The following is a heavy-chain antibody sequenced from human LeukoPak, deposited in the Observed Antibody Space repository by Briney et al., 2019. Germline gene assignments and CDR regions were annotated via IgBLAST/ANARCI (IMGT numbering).Heavy chain of an antibody. J-gene: IGHJ6*03. Sequence: ASVKVSCKASGYTFTSYYMHWVRQAAGQGHEWMGIINPSGGSTSYAQKFQGRVTMTRDMSTSTVYMELSSLRSEDTAVYYCARSGYSGYFYYYYYMDVWGKGTTVTVSS. V-gene: IGHV1-46*01. D-gene: IGHD5-12*01. CDR3: ARSGYSGYFYYYYYMDV. CDR1: GYTFTSYY. CDR2: INPSGGST.